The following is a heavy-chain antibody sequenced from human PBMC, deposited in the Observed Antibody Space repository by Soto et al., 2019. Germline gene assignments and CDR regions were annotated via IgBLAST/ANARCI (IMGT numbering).Heavy chain of an antibody. J-gene: IGHJ4*02. D-gene: IGHD1-26*01. Sequence: QVQLVQSGAEVKKTGSSVKVSCKASGGTFSSHAISWVRLAPGQGLEWMGGIIPIFGTGTYAQKFQGRVTITADESTSTANMELSSLRSEDTAVYYCARSRVGNYYFGYWGQGTLVTVSS. CDR3: ARSRVGNYYFGY. CDR2: IIPIFGTG. V-gene: IGHV1-69*01. CDR1: GGTFSSHA.